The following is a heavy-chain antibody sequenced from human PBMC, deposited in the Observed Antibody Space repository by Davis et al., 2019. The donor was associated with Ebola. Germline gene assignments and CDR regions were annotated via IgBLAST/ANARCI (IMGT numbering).Heavy chain of an antibody. Sequence: GESLKISCAGSGFIFDNYSMNWVRQAPGKGLEWVSHVGASGDHISYADSVKGRFIISRDNAHNSLYLQLNSLRDEDTAVYFCARRILSPSRGGMDVWGRGTTVIVSS. CDR1: GFIFDNYS. V-gene: IGHV3-48*02. J-gene: IGHJ6*02. CDR2: VGASGDHI. CDR3: ARRILSPSRGGMDV. D-gene: IGHD2/OR15-2a*01.